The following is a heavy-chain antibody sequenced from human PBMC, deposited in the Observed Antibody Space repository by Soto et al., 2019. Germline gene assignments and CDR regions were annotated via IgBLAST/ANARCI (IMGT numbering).Heavy chain of an antibody. Sequence: SVKVSCKASGFTFTSSAVQWVRQARGQRLEWIGWIVVDNGNTNYAQKFQDRVTITTDMSTSTAYMELSSLRSDDTAVYYCARVGRTGTPDYYYYMDVWGKGTTVTVAS. D-gene: IGHD1-7*01. CDR3: ARVGRTGTPDYYYYMDV. V-gene: IGHV1-58*01. CDR2: IVVDNGNT. CDR1: GFTFTSSA. J-gene: IGHJ6*03.